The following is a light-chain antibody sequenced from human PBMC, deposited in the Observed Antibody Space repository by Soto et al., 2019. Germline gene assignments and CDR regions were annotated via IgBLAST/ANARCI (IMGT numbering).Light chain of an antibody. J-gene: IGKJ2*01. V-gene: IGKV4-1*01. CDR2: WAS. CDR3: QQYYSAPYT. CDR1: QSVLYSSNNRNY. Sequence: DIVMTQSPDSLAASLGERDTINCRSSQSVLYSSNNRNYLAWYQQKLGHPPKLLIYWASTRKSGVPDRFSGSGSGTDFTLTISSMQAEDAAVYYRQQYYSAPYTFGQGTKLEIK.